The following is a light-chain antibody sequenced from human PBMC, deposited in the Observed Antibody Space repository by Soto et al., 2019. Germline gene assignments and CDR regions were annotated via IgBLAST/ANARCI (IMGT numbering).Light chain of an antibody. Sequence: DIQMTQSPSSLSASVGDRVTITCRTSQDISNYLAWYQQKPGKDPKLLIYAASTLQSGVPSRFSGGGSGTDFSLTISSLQPEDVATYYCQKYNSAPLTFGGGTKVEIQ. J-gene: IGKJ4*01. CDR3: QKYNSAPLT. V-gene: IGKV1-27*01. CDR2: AAS. CDR1: QDISNY.